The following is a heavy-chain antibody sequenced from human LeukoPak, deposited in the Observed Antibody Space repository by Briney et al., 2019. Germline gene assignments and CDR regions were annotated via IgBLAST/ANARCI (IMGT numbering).Heavy chain of an antibody. J-gene: IGHJ4*02. Sequence: ASVKVSCKASGHTFTSCDINWVRQATGQGLEWMGWMNPNSGNTGYGQSFQGRITMTRDISIGTAYMELSNLTSEDTAIYYCTRGSSGRRVNWGQGTLVTVSA. CDR3: TRGSSGRRVN. D-gene: IGHD6-19*01. V-gene: IGHV1-8*01. CDR2: MNPNSGNT. CDR1: GHTFTSCD.